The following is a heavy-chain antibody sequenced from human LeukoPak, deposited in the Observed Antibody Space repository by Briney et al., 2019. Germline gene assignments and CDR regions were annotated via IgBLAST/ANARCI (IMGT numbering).Heavy chain of an antibody. CDR3: ARDPGMVRGVRLPFDY. Sequence: ASVKVSCKASGYTFNSYGISWVRQAPGQGLEWMGWISAHNGDTNYAQKVQGRLTMTTDTSTSTAYMELRSLRSDDTAVYYCARDPGMVRGVRLPFDYWGQGTLVTVSS. CDR2: ISAHNGDT. D-gene: IGHD3-10*01. CDR1: GYTFNSYG. J-gene: IGHJ4*02. V-gene: IGHV1-18*04.